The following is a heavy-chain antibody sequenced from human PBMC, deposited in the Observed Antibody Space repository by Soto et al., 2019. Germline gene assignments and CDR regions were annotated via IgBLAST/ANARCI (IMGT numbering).Heavy chain of an antibody. D-gene: IGHD6-19*01. CDR3: AKGGWTAGMDV. CDR1: GFTFGTYA. V-gene: IGHV3-23*01. CDR2: ISGRGSST. J-gene: IGHJ6*02. Sequence: EVQLLESGGGLVQPGGSLRLSCAASGFTFGTYAMTWVRQAPGKGLEWVSAISGRGSSTYSADSVRGRFIISRDNSKNMLYLQMSSLRAEDTAVYYCAKGGWTAGMDVWGQGTTVTVSS.